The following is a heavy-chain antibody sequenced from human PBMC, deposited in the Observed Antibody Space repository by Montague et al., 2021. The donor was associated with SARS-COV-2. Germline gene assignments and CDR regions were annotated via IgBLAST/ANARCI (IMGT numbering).Heavy chain of an antibody. CDR2: IDWDDDK. Sequence: PALVKPTQTLTLTCTFSGFSLSTSGMCVSWIRQPPGKALEWLALIDWDDDKYYSTSLKTRLTISKDTSKNQAVLTMTDMDPVDTATYYCARSFSIFGVVIIPAYFDYWGQGTLVTVS. J-gene: IGHJ4*02. CDR1: GFSLSTSGMC. D-gene: IGHD3-3*01. CDR3: ARSFSIFGVVIIPAYFDY. V-gene: IGHV2-70*01.